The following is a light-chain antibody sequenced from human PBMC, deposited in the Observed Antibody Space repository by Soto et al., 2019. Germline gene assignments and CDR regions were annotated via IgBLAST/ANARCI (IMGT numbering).Light chain of an antibody. CDR1: EDISTR. Sequence: DIQMTQSPSSVSASVGDRVIITCRASEDISTRLDLDQQKPGKAPQLLSYSASTSQTGVPPTFRGIGSRTDFTVPVTTLQPEDFPTSFCQQAQCFLTVGGGTKVEIK. V-gene: IGKV1-12*01. CDR3: QQAQCFLT. J-gene: IGKJ4*01. CDR2: SAS.